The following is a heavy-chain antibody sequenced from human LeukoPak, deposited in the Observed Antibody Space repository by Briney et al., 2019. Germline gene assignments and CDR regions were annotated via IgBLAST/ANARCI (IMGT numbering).Heavy chain of an antibody. J-gene: IGHJ4*02. V-gene: IGHV4-61*02. D-gene: IGHD2-2*01. CDR1: GGSISSGSYY. CDR3: ARAERGWVPAAL. Sequence: SETLSLTCTVSGGSISSGSYYWRWIRQPAGKGLEWIGRIYTSGSTNYNPSLKSRVTISVDTSKNQFSLKLSSVTAADTAVYYCARAERGWVPAALWGQGTLVTVSS. CDR2: IYTSGST.